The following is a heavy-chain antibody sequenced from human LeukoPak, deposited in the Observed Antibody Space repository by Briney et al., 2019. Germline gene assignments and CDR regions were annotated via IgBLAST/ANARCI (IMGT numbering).Heavy chain of an antibody. V-gene: IGHV1-8*01. CDR1: GYTFTSYD. Sequence: ASVKVSCKASGYTFTSYDINWVRQATGQGLEWMGWMNPNSGNTGYAQKFQGRVTMTRNTSISTAYMELSSLRSEDTAVYYCARGLNSGYDFEGEFDPWGQGTLVTVSS. CDR3: ARGLNSGYDFEGEFDP. CDR2: MNPNSGNT. D-gene: IGHD5-12*01. J-gene: IGHJ5*02.